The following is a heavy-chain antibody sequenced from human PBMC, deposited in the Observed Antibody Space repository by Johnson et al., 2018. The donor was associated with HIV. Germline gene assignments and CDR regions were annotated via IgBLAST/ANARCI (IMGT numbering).Heavy chain of an antibody. CDR1: GFTFSSCA. CDR2: ISYDGSNK. J-gene: IGHJ3*02. V-gene: IGHV3-30-3*01. D-gene: IGHD2-15*01. CDR3: ETPQGWSTLDALDI. Sequence: QVQLVESGGGVVQPGGSLRLSCAASGFTFSSCAMHWVRQAPGKGLEWVAVISYDGSNKYYADSVKGRYTISRDKSNNTLYVQMNSLRAEDTAVYYCETPQGWSTLDALDIWGQGTMVTVSS.